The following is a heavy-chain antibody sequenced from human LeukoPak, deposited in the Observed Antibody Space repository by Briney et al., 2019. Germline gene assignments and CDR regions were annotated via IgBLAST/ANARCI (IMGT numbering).Heavy chain of an antibody. CDR1: GFTFSSYW. J-gene: IGHJ4*02. CDR3: ARLNMVRGCFDY. Sequence: PGGCLRLSCAASGFTFSSYWMSSVRQAPRKGLEWVANIKQDGSEQQYVDSVKGRFTISRDNAKNSLYLQMNSLRAEDTAVYYCARLNMVRGCFDYWGQGTLVTVSS. CDR2: IKQDGSEQ. V-gene: IGHV3-7*01. D-gene: IGHD3-10*01.